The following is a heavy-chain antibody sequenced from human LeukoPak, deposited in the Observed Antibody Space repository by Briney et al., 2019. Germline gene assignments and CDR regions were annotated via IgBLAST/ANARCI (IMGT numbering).Heavy chain of an antibody. D-gene: IGHD5-18*01. CDR2: IYYSGST. V-gene: IGHV4-30-4*02. Sequence: SETLSLTCTVSGGSISSGDYYWSWIRQPPGKGLECIGYIYYSGSTYYNPSLKSRVTISVDTSKNQFSMKLSSVTAADTAVYFCARVGDSAMVTVDYWGQGTLVTVSS. CDR1: GGSISSGDYY. CDR3: ARVGDSAMVTVDY. J-gene: IGHJ4*02.